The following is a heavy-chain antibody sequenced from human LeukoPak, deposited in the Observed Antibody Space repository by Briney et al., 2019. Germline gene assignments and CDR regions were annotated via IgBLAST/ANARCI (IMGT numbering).Heavy chain of an antibody. CDR2: IYYSGST. V-gene: IGHV4-61*01. CDR3: ARDQGYGMDV. J-gene: IGHJ6*02. Sequence: SETLSLTCTVSGGSVSGSYYWNWIRQPPGKGLEWIGYIYYSGSTNYNPSLKSRVTISVDTSKNQFSLNLSSVTAADTAVYYCARDQGYGMDVWGQGTTVTVSS. CDR1: GGSVSGSYY.